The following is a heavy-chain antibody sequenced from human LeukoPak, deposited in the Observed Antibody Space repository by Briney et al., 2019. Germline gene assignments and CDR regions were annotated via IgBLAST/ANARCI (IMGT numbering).Heavy chain of an antibody. CDR1: GFTFSSYA. V-gene: IGHV3-21*01. Sequence: GRSLRLSCAASGFTFSSYAMHWVRQAPGKGLEWVSSISSSSSYIYYADSVKGRFTISRDNAKNSLYLQMNSLRAEDTAVYYCAREIVVVPAAMDDYWGQGTLVTVSS. D-gene: IGHD2-2*01. CDR3: AREIVVVPAAMDDY. J-gene: IGHJ4*02. CDR2: ISSSSSYI.